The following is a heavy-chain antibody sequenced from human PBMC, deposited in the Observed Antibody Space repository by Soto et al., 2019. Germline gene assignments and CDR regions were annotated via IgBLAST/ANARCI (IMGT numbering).Heavy chain of an antibody. CDR1: GGSFSGYY. V-gene: IGHV4-34*01. D-gene: IGHD4-17*01. CDR3: ARGLRRRLAKVNYYYGMDV. J-gene: IGHJ6*02. CDR2: INHSGST. Sequence: QVQLQQWGAGLLKPSETLSLTCAVYGGSFSGYYWSWIRQPPGKGLEWIGEINHSGSTTYNPSLKSRVTISVDTSKNQFSLKLSSVTAADTAVYYCARGLRRRLAKVNYYYGMDVWGQGTTVTVSS.